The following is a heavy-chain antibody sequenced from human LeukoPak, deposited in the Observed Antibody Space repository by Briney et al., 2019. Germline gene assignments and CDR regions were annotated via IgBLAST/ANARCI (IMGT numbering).Heavy chain of an antibody. CDR3: ASYDFWSGRAEYFQH. CDR2: IYYSGST. CDR1: GGSVSSGSFY. D-gene: IGHD3-3*01. V-gene: IGHV4-61*01. J-gene: IGHJ1*01. Sequence: SETLSLTCTVSGGSVSSGSFYWNWIRQPPGKGLEWIGYIYYSGSTSYNPSLKSRVTISVDTSKNQFSLKLSSVTAADTAVYYCASYDFWSGRAEYFQHWGQGTLVTVSS.